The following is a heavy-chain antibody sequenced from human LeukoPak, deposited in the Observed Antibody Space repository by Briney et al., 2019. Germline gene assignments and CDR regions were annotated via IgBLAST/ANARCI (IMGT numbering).Heavy chain of an antibody. J-gene: IGHJ4*02. Sequence: PGGSLGLSCAASGFTFSSYWMSWVRQAPGKGLEWVANIKQDGSEKYYVDSVKGRFTISRDSAKNSLYLQMNSLRAEDTAVYYCARDTLTTVVSNWGQGTLVTVSS. CDR3: ARDTLTTVVSN. CDR1: GFTFSSYW. D-gene: IGHD4-23*01. V-gene: IGHV3-7*01. CDR2: IKQDGSEK.